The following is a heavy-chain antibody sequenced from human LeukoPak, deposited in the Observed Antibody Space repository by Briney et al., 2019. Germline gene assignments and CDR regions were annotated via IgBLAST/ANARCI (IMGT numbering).Heavy chain of an antibody. V-gene: IGHV3-11*04. CDR2: ISRSGSTK. Sequence: PGGSLRLSCAASGFTFSDYNMRWIRQAPGKGLEWVSSISRSGSTKYYTDSVKGRFTISRDNAKNSLYLQMNSLRAEDTAVYYCARGSRFGVVERDAFDIWGQGTMVTVSS. CDR3: ARGSRFGVVERDAFDI. J-gene: IGHJ3*02. CDR1: GFTFSDYN. D-gene: IGHD3-3*01.